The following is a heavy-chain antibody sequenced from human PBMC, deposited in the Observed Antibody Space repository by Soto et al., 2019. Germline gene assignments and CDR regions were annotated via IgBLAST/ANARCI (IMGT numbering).Heavy chain of an antibody. Sequence: SETLSLTCSVSGGSINSYWWSWIRQPAGKGLEWIGRVYSSGTTDYNPFLNSRATLSVETSKNQFSLKLSSVTAADTAVYYCARDIGSYAYGEGYWGQGRQVTVSS. J-gene: IGHJ4*02. CDR1: GGSINSYW. V-gene: IGHV4-4*07. CDR3: ARDIGSYAYGEGY. D-gene: IGHD3-10*01. CDR2: VYSSGTT.